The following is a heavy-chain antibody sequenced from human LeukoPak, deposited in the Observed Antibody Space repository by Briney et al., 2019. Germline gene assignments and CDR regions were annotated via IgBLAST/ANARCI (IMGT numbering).Heavy chain of an antibody. CDR1: GFTFGRSA. CDR2: ISSSGNT. D-gene: IGHD5-24*01. J-gene: IGHJ4*02. V-gene: IGHV3-23*01. Sequence: PGGSLRLSCEASGFTFGRSAMTWVRQTPGKGLEWFSSISSSGNTYYADSVKGRFTISRDNSKNLVSLQMNSLRAEDTAIYYCVKGRMSEDGLDFWGQGSLVTVSS. CDR3: VKGRMSEDGLDF.